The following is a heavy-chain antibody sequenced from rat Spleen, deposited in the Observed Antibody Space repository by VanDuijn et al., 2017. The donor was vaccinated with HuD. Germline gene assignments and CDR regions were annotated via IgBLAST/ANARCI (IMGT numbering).Heavy chain of an antibody. J-gene: IGHJ1*01. CDR3: TRDVYYGLYWYFDF. Sequence: QVQLKESGPGLVQPSQTLSLTCTVSGFSLTSNGVSWVRQPPGKGLEWIAAISSGGSTYYNSALKSRLSISRDTSKSQVFLKMNSLQTEDTAIYFCTRDVYYGLYWYFDFWGPGTMVTVSS. CDR1: GFSLTSNG. D-gene: IGHD1-6*01. V-gene: IGHV2S12*01. CDR2: ISSGGST.